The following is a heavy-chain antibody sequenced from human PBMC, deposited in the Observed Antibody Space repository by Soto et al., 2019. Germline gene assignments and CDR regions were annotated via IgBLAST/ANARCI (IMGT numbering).Heavy chain of an antibody. V-gene: IGHV3-23*01. CDR1: EFTFSNYA. Sequence: GGSLRPSCAASEFTFSNYAMGWGRQPPGEGREWVSAISGCGDDTYYAVSVKGRFTISKDNSKYTLYLLMNSLRVDDTAIYYCARDSEIVVAKDYYYYMDVWGKGTTVTVSS. D-gene: IGHD2-2*01. CDR2: ISGCGDDT. J-gene: IGHJ6*03. CDR3: ARDSEIVVAKDYYYYMDV.